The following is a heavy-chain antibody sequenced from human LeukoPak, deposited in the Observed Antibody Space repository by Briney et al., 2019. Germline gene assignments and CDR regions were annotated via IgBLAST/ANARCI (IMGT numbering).Heavy chain of an antibody. Sequence: PGGSLRLSCAVSGFTFSYFGMNWVRQAPGRGLEWVSYISSNSRTVDYADSVKGRFTISRDNAKNSLYLQMNSLRAEDTAVYYCARVRSPRYFDYWGQGTLVTVSS. CDR2: ISSNSRTV. CDR3: ARVRSPRYFDY. V-gene: IGHV3-48*01. J-gene: IGHJ4*02. CDR1: GFTFSYFG.